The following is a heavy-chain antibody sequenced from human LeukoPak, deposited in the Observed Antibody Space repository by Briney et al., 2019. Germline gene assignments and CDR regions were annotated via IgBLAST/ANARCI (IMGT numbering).Heavy chain of an antibody. V-gene: IGHV3-21*01. Sequence: GGSLRLSCAASGFTFSSYSMNWVRQAPRKGLEWVSSISSSSSYIYYADSVKGRFTISRDNAKNSLYLQMNSLRAEDTAVYYCARGFHEGRFGYWGQGTLVTVSS. CDR2: ISSSSSYI. J-gene: IGHJ4*02. D-gene: IGHD3-3*01. CDR3: ARGFHEGRFGY. CDR1: GFTFSSYS.